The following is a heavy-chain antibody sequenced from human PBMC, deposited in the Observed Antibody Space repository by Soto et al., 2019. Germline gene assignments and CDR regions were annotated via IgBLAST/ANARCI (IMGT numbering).Heavy chain of an antibody. CDR1: GGTFSSYA. J-gene: IGHJ4*02. V-gene: IGHV1-69*13. CDR2: IIPIFGTA. Sequence: SVKVSCKASGGTFSSYAISWVRQAPGQGLEWMGGIIPIFGTANYAQKFQGRVTTTADESTSTAYMELSSLRPEDTAVYYCARDGVATIPVYWGQGTLVTVSS. CDR3: ARDGVATIPVY. D-gene: IGHD5-12*01.